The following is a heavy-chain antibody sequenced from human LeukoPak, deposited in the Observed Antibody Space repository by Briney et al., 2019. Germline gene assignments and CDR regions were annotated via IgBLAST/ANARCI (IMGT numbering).Heavy chain of an antibody. CDR3: ARQQIAAAGTLDY. CDR2: IYPGDSDT. J-gene: IGHJ4*02. CDR1: GYSFTSYR. D-gene: IGHD6-13*01. Sequence: GESLQISCKGSGYSFTSYRIGWVRQMPGKGLEWMGIIYPGDSDTRYSPSFQGQVTISADKSISTAYLQRSSLKASDTAMYYCARQQIAAAGTLDYWGQGTLVTVSS. V-gene: IGHV5-51*01.